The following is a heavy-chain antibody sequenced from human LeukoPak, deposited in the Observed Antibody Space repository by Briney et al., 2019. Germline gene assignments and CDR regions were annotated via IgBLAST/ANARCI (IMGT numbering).Heavy chain of an antibody. J-gene: IGHJ6*02. CDR1: GFTFTSSA. CDR3: AADPLYGDYGFYGMDV. V-gene: IGHV1-58*02. Sequence: SVKVSCKASGFTFTSSAMQWVRQARGQRLEWIGWFVVGSGNTNYAQKFQERVTITRDMSTSTAYMELSSLRSEDTAVYYCAADPLYGDYGFYGMDVWGQGTTVTVSS. D-gene: IGHD4-17*01. CDR2: FVVGSGNT.